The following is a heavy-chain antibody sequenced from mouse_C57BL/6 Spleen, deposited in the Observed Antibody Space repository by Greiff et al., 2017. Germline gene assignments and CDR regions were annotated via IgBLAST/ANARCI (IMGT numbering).Heavy chain of an antibody. CDR3: TPGSGDYAMDY. D-gene: IGHD1-1*01. J-gene: IGHJ4*01. V-gene: IGHV1-39*01. CDR1: GYSFTDYT. Sequence: EVQLQQSGPELVKPGASVKISCKASGYSFTDYTMNWVKQSNGKSLEWIGVINPNYGNTSYNPKFKGKATLTVDKSSSPDYMQLNSLTSEDSAVYYCTPGSGDYAMDYWGQGTSVTVSS. CDR2: INPNYGNT.